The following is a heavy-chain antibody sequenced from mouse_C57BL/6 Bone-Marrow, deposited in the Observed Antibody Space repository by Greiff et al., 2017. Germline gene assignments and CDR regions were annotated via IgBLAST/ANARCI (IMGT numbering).Heavy chain of an antibody. D-gene: IGHD1-1*01. J-gene: IGHJ1*03. V-gene: IGHV1-85*01. CDR1: GYTFTSYD. CDR3: AGDYGSGYWYFDV. CDR2: IYPRDGST. Sequence: QVQLQQSGPELVKPGASVKLSCKASGYTFTSYDINWVKQRPGQGLEWIGWIYPRDGSTKYNEKFKGKATLTVDTSSSTAYMERHSLTSEDSAVYFCAGDYGSGYWYFDVWGTGTTVTVSS.